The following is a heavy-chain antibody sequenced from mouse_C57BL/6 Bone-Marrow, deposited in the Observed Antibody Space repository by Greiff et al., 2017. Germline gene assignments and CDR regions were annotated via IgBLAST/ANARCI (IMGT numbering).Heavy chain of an antibody. CDR2: ISSGSSTI. Sequence: EVMLVESGGGLVKPGGSLKLSCAASGFTFSDYGMHWVRQAPEKGLEWVAYISSGSSTIYYADTVKGRFTISRDNAKNTLFLQMTSLRSEDTAMXYCANPYYGSSMDYWGQGTSVTVSS. CDR1: GFTFSDYG. CDR3: ANPYYGSSMDY. D-gene: IGHD1-1*01. V-gene: IGHV5-17*01. J-gene: IGHJ4*01.